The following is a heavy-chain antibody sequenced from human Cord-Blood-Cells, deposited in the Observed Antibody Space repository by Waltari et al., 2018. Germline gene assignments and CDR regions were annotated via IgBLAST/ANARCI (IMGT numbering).Heavy chain of an antibody. V-gene: IGHV4-34*01. J-gene: IGHJ4*02. D-gene: IGHD6-13*01. CDR2: INHSGST. CDR1: VGSFCGYY. Sequence: QVQLQQWGAGLLKPSETLSLTCAVYVGSFCGYYWSWIRQPPGKGLEWIGEINHSGSTNYNPSLKSRVTISVDTSKNQFSLKLSSVTAADTAVYYCAREGGLAAAGTDYWGQGTLVTVSS. CDR3: AREGGLAAAGTDY.